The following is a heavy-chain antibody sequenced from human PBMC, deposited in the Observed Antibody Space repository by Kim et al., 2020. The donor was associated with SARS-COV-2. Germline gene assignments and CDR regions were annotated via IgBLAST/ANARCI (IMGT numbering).Heavy chain of an antibody. J-gene: IGHJ4*02. D-gene: IGHD5-12*01. CDR3: AKDRREMATIPTSFDY. Sequence: SVKGRFTISRDNSKNSLYLQMNSLRTEDTALYYCAKDRREMATIPTSFDYWGQGTLVTVSS. V-gene: IGHV3-43*01.